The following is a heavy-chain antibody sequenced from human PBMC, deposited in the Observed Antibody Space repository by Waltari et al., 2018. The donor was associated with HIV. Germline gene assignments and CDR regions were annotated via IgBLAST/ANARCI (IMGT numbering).Heavy chain of an antibody. D-gene: IGHD1-1*01. CDR1: GFTLGTYG. CDR2: IAYDGDNK. V-gene: IGHV3-30*18. CDR3: AKDKGGVTYIFDY. Sequence: QVQLVESGGGVVQPGRSLRLSCAASGFTLGTYGLPWVRQAPGKGLEWVACIAYDGDNKYYADPVKGRCTLSRDNSKNTVYLQINSLRAEDSAVYYCAKDKGGVTYIFDYWGQGTLVTVSS. J-gene: IGHJ4*02.